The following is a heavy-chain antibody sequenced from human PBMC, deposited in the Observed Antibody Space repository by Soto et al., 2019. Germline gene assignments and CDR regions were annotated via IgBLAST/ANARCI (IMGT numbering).Heavy chain of an antibody. CDR3: ARDLDDSSGSNWFDP. CDR2: IYYSGST. Sequence: SETLSLTCTVSGGSISSYYWSWIRQPPGKGLEWIGYIYYSGSTNYNPSLKSRVTISVDTSENQFSLKLSSVTAADTAVYYCARDLDDSSGSNWFDPWGRGTLVTVSS. D-gene: IGHD3-22*01. J-gene: IGHJ5*02. V-gene: IGHV4-59*01. CDR1: GGSISSYY.